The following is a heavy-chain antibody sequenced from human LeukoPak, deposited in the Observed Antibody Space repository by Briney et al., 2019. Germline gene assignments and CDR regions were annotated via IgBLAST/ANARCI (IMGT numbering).Heavy chain of an antibody. Sequence: PGGSLRLSCAASGFTFSSYAMHWVRQAPGKGLEWVAVISYDGSNKYYADSVKGRFTISRDNSKNTLYLQMNSLRAEDTAVYYCARCGSSGYWLVYCYYGMDVWGQGTTVTVSS. CDR2: ISYDGSNK. V-gene: IGHV3-30-3*01. CDR3: ARCGSSGYWLVYCYYGMDV. D-gene: IGHD3-22*01. J-gene: IGHJ6*02. CDR1: GFTFSSYA.